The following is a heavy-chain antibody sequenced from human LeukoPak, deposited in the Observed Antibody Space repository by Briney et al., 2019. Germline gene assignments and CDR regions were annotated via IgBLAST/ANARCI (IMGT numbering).Heavy chain of an antibody. CDR3: ARGLLPPRWFDP. D-gene: IGHD2-21*02. Sequence: GGSLRLSCAVSGFTFSSYGVHWVRQAPDKGLEWVAVISYDGSNKYYADSVKGRFTISRDNSKNTLYLQMNSLRAEDTAVYYCARGLLPPRWFDPWGQGTLVTVSS. V-gene: IGHV3-30*03. CDR2: ISYDGSNK. J-gene: IGHJ5*02. CDR1: GFTFSSYG.